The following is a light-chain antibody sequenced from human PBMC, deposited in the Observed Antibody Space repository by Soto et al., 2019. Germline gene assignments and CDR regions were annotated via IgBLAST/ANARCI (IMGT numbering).Light chain of an antibody. CDR1: SSDIGGYNY. V-gene: IGLV2-14*01. CDR3: SSYTSSSTRV. Sequence: QSALTQPASVSGSPGQSITISCTGTSSDIGGYNYVSWYQQHPGKAPKLMIYGVSDRPSGVSTRFSGSRSGNTASLTISGLQYEDEADYYCSSYTSSSTRVFGGGTKLTVL. CDR2: GVS. J-gene: IGLJ2*01.